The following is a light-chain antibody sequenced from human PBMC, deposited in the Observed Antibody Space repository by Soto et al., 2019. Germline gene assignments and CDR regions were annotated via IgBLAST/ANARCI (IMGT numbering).Light chain of an antibody. Sequence: DIPMTQSPSSLSASVGASVTITGRASQRIGPYVNWYQQKPGKPPKLLISAATNLADGFPSRVGGSGSGTAFTLSVSSLQPKDFVTYYCQQSYRLPVWTFCQGTKVQIK. CDR2: AAT. CDR1: QRIGPY. V-gene: IGKV1-39*01. J-gene: IGKJ1*01. CDR3: QQSYRLPVWT.